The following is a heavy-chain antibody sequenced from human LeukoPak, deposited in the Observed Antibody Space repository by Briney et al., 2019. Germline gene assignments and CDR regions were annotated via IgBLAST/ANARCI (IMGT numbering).Heavy chain of an antibody. J-gene: IGHJ4*02. CDR1: GGSLSGYY. CDR2: INHSGST. Sequence: SETLSLTCAVYGGSLSGYYWRWIRQPPGKGLEWIGEINHSGSTNYNPSLKSRVNISVDKSKNQSSPEQNHLTAPDPAVVYLLTASSSSHHSPFDYWGQGTLVPVSS. CDR3: LTASSSSHHSPFDY. V-gene: IGHV4-34*03. D-gene: IGHD6-6*01.